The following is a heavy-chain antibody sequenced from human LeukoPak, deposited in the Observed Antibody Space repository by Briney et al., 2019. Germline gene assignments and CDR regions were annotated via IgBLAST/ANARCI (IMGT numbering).Heavy chain of an antibody. D-gene: IGHD4-11*01. Sequence: GESPKISCKGSGYSFTNYWIAWVRQMPGKGLEWMGIIYPGDSDTRYSPSFQGQVTISDDKSISTAYLKSSQKNDSDAAMYYCARRETTTPYFDNWGQGTLVTVSS. CDR1: GYSFTNYW. CDR3: ARRETTTPYFDN. J-gene: IGHJ4*02. V-gene: IGHV5-51*01. CDR2: IYPGDSDT.